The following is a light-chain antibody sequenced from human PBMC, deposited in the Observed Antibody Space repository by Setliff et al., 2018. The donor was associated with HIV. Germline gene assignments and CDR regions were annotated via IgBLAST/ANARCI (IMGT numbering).Light chain of an antibody. CDR1: ASDIGNYKY. Sequence: QSALTQPRSVSGSPGQSVTISCTGTASDIGNYKYVSWYQQQPDKAPKLIIYDVTKRPSGVPDRFSGSKSGNTASLTISGLQSEDEGDYFCCSYAGTYTSLYVFGAGTKVTV. CDR2: DVT. J-gene: IGLJ1*01. CDR3: CSYAGTYTSLYV. V-gene: IGLV2-11*01.